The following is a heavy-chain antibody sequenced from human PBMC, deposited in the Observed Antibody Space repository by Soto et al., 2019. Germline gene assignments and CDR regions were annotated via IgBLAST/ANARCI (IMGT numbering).Heavy chain of an antibody. J-gene: IGHJ4*02. Sequence: EVQLLESGGGLVQPGGSLRLSCAASGFTFSDYAMSWVRQAPGKGLEWVSAISGSGGRTYYADSVKGRFTISRDNSKNTLDLQMNSLTAEDTAVYYCAKSYYGSGSSYFDYWGQGTLVTVSS. CDR1: GFTFSDYA. CDR3: AKSYYGSGSSYFDY. CDR2: ISGSGGRT. V-gene: IGHV3-23*01. D-gene: IGHD3-10*01.